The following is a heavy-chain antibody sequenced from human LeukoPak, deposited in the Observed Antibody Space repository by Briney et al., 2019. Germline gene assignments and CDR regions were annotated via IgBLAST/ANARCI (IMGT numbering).Heavy chain of an antibody. CDR1: GDSITSHY. J-gene: IGHJ4*02. D-gene: IGHD6-6*01. CDR3: ARVSSTSQTNLFDS. Sequence: SETLSLTCTVSGDSITSHYWSWIRQPPGKGLEWIGYLHYRGNTNHNSSLKSRMTISLDTSRNQFSLRLSSVTAADTAIYFCARVSSTSQTNLFDSWGRGTLVTVSS. CDR2: LHYRGNT. V-gene: IGHV4-59*11.